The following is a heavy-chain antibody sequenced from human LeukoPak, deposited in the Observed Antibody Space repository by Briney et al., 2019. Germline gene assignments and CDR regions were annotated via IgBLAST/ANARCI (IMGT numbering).Heavy chain of an antibody. CDR2: IYSSGST. CDR1: GGSTNSYF. J-gene: IGHJ4*02. V-gene: IGHV4-4*07. CDR3: ARVKASSTSWTFDQ. Sequence: SETLCLTCSVSGGSTNSYFWSWIRQSGGKGLEWIGRIYSSGSTVYNPSLTSRLTMSIDTSKNQFSLTLKSVTATDTAVYYCARVKASSTSWTFDQWGQGALVTVS. D-gene: IGHD2-2*01.